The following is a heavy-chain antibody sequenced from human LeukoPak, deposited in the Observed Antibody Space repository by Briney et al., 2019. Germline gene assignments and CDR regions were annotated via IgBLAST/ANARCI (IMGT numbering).Heavy chain of an antibody. CDR2: IYPGDSDT. J-gene: IGHJ3*02. Sequence: PGESLKISCKGSGYSFTSYWIGWVRQMPGKGLEWMGIIYPGDSDTRYSPSFQGQVTISADKSISTAYLQWSSLKASDTAMYYCARERRTPYYYDSSGPATIAAFDIWGQGTMVTVSS. CDR1: GYSFTSYW. CDR3: ARERRTPYYYDSSGPATIAAFDI. D-gene: IGHD3-22*01. V-gene: IGHV5-51*01.